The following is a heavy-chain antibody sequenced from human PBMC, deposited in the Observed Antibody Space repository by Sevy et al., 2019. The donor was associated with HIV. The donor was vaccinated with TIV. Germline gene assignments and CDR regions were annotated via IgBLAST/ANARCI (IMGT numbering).Heavy chain of an antibody. J-gene: IGHJ4*02. CDR3: AKDLYDSGIFGY. CDR1: GFTFSSYA. CDR2: VSIRGDNT. D-gene: IGHD3-10*01. Sequence: GGSLRLSCAASGFTFSSYAMSWFRQDPGKGLEWVSGVSIRGDNTYYADSVKGRFTFSGDNSKITLYLQMDSLRAEDTAVYYCAKDLYDSGIFGYWGQGTLVTVSS. V-gene: IGHV3-23*01.